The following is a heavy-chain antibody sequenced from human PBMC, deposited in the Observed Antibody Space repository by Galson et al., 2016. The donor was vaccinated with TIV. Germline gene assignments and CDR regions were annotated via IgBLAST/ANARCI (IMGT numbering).Heavy chain of an antibody. Sequence: SVKVSCKASGYSFSRHALNWVRQAPGQGLEWMGWINTNTGNPMYAQGFTGRFVFSLDTSVSTAYLLISSLKAEDTAVYYCASDLYCRSVSCSLYNNWFDPWGQGTLVPVSS. CDR1: GYSFSRHA. D-gene: IGHD2-2*01. CDR3: ASDLYCRSVSCSLYNNWFDP. V-gene: IGHV7-4-1*02. J-gene: IGHJ5*02. CDR2: INTNTGNP.